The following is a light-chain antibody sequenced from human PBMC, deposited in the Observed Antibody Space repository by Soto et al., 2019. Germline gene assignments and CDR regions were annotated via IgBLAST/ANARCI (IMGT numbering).Light chain of an antibody. J-gene: IGLJ2*01. CDR3: CSYAGRNIVV. Sequence: QSVLTQPRSVSGSPGQSVTISCTGTSSDVGFYNYVSWYQQHPGKAPKLVIYDVTKRPSGVPDRFSGSKSGNTASLTISGLQAEDEADYYCCSYAGRNIVVFGGGTKVTVL. CDR2: DVT. CDR1: SSDVGFYNY. V-gene: IGLV2-11*01.